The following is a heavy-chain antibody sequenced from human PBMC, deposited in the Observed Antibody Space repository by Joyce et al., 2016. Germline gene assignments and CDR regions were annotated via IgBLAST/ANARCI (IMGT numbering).Heavy chain of an antibody. CDR2: VKSKSQGGTT. J-gene: IGHJ3*01. Sequence: EVQLVESGGGLVKPGGSLRLSCAASGFSFRNAWVAWVRQGQGKGMAWVGRVKSKSQGGTTDYAAPVKGRFTISRDDSRDTAYLQMNSLKSEDTGVYFCVTGLCIGTSCHWDDAFDVWGQGTMVTVSS. CDR1: GFSFRNAW. CDR3: VTGLCIGTSCHWDDAFDV. V-gene: IGHV3-15*01. D-gene: IGHD2-2*01.